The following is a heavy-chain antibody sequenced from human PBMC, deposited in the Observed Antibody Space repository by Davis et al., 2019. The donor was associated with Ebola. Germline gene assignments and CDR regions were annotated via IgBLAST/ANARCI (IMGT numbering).Heavy chain of an antibody. CDR1: GGTFSSYA. CDR3: ARGGGSYLAYNWFDP. J-gene: IGHJ5*02. D-gene: IGHD1-26*01. CDR2: INPNSGGT. V-gene: IGHV1-2*02. Sequence: ASVKVSCKASGGTFSSYAISWARQAPGQGLEWMGWINPNSGGTNYAQKFQGRVTMTRDTSISTVYMELSSLRSDDTAVYYCARGGGSYLAYNWFDPWGQGTLVTVSS.